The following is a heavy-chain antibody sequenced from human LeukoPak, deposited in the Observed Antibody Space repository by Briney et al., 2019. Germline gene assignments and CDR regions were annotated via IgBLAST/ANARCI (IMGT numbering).Heavy chain of an antibody. CDR1: GGSFSGYY. CDR2: INHSGGT. Sequence: SETLSLTCAVYGGSFSGYYWSWIRQPPGKGLEWIGEINHSGGTNYNPSLKSRVTISVDTSKNQFSLKLSSVTAADTAVYYCASTHYGDYRFDYWGQGTLVTVSS. D-gene: IGHD4-17*01. J-gene: IGHJ4*02. V-gene: IGHV4-34*01. CDR3: ASTHYGDYRFDY.